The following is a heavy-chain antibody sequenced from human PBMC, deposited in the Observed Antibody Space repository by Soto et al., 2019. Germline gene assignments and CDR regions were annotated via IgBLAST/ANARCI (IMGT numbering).Heavy chain of an antibody. CDR3: AKDQAAMLGMDV. CDR2: ISWDGGST. J-gene: IGHJ6*02. D-gene: IGHD2-2*01. Sequence: LRLSCAASGFTFDDYAMHWVRQAPGKGLEWVSLISWDGGSTYYADSVKGRFTISRDNSKNSLYLQMNSLRAEDTALYYCAKDQAAMLGMDVWGQGTTVTVSS. CDR1: GFTFDDYA. V-gene: IGHV3-43D*04.